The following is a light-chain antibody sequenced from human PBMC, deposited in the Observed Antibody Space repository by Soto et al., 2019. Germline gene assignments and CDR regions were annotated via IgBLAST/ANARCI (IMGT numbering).Light chain of an antibody. CDR3: QQLNRNSWT. Sequence: DIQLTQSPSFLSASVGDRVTITCRASQGISSYLTWYQQKPGKAPKLLIYAASTLQSGVPSRFSGSGSGAEFTLTISGLQPEDFGTYYCQQLNRNSWTFGQGTKLEI. CDR2: AAS. J-gene: IGKJ1*01. CDR1: QGISSY. V-gene: IGKV1-9*01.